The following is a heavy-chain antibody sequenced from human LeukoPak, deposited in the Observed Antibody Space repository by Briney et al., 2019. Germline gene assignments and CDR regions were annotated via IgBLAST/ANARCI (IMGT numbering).Heavy chain of an antibody. Sequence: SETLSLTCTVSGGSISSSSYYWGWIRQPPGKGLEWIGSIYYSGSTYYNPSLKSRVTISVDTSKNQFSLKLSSVTAADTAVYYCARVAPYVADFWSGYFFDYWGQGTLVTVSS. J-gene: IGHJ4*02. D-gene: IGHD3-3*01. CDR3: ARVAPYVADFWSGYFFDY. CDR2: IYYSGST. V-gene: IGHV4-39*07. CDR1: GGSISSSSYY.